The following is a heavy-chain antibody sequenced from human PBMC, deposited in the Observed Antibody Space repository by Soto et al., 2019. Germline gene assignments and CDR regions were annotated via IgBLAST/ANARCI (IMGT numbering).Heavy chain of an antibody. J-gene: IGHJ5*02. Sequence: SETLSLTCTISGASVSRTSYFWSWIRQSPGKGLQWIGYVYNSGGTAYNPSLKSRVAISLDMSKNQFSLRLTSVTAADSAVYYCASNVFGGNGYFGRWGQGTLVTVSS. CDR2: VYNSGGT. CDR3: ASNVFGGNGYFGR. CDR1: GASVSRTSYF. V-gene: IGHV4-61*01. D-gene: IGHD2-15*01.